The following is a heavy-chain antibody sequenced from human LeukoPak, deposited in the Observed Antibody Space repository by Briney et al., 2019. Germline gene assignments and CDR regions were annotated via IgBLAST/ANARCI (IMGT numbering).Heavy chain of an antibody. D-gene: IGHD3-22*01. J-gene: IGHJ4*02. CDR2: IIPIFGTA. Sequence: SVKVSCKASGGTFSSYAISWVRQAPGQGLEWMGGIIPIFGTANYAQKFQGRVTITADESTSTAYMELSSLRSEDTAVYYCARGSMIVVGHFDYWGQGTLVTVSS. CDR1: GGTFSSYA. CDR3: ARGSMIVVGHFDY. V-gene: IGHV1-69*13.